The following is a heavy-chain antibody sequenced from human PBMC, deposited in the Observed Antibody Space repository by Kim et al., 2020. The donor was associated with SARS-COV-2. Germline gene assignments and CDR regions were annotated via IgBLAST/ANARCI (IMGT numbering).Heavy chain of an antibody. CDR2: A. CDR3: AREGLDSSGYDY. V-gene: IGHV1-69*01. Sequence: ANYAQKFQGRVTITADESTSTAYMELSSLRSEDTAVYYCAREGLDSSGYDYWGQGTLVTVSS. D-gene: IGHD6-19*01. J-gene: IGHJ4*02.